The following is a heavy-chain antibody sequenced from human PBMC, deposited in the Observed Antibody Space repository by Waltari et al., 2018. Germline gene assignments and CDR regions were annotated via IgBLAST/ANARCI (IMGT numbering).Heavy chain of an antibody. Sequence: EVQLVESGGGLVQPGGSLRLSCAASGFTFSSRWMHWVRQAPGKGLVWVSNVNSDESSTSYADSVKGRFTISRDNAKNTVYLQMSSLRAEDTAVYYCVRDDSYGFDYWGQGTLVTVSS. CDR2: VNSDESST. J-gene: IGHJ4*02. D-gene: IGHD5-18*01. V-gene: IGHV3-74*01. CDR3: VRDDSYGFDY. CDR1: GFTFSSRW.